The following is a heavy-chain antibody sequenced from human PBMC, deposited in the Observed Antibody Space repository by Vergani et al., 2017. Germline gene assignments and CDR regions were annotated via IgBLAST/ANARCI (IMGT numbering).Heavy chain of an antibody. CDR1: GGSISSGDYY. CDR3: ARESFDFGVVTPTHWFDP. V-gene: IGHV4-30-4*08. D-gene: IGHD3-3*01. J-gene: IGHJ5*02. CDR2: IYYSGST. Sequence: QVQLQESGPGLVKPSQTLSLTCTVSGGSISSGDYYWSWIRQPPGKGLEWIGYIYYSGSTDYNPSLKSRVTISVDTSKNQFSLKLSSVTAADTAVYYCARESFDFGVVTPTHWFDPWGQGTLVTVSS.